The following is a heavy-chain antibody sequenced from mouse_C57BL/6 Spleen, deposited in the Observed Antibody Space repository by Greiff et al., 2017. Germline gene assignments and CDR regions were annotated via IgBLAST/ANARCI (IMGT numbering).Heavy chain of an antibody. Sequence: EVKVVESGGGLVQSGRSLRLSCATSGFTFSDFYMAWVRQAPGKGLEWIAASRNKANDYTTEYSASVKGRFIVSRDTSQSILYLQMNALRAEDTAIYYCARSDGYFLYWYFDVWGTGTTVTVSS. D-gene: IGHD2-3*01. V-gene: IGHV7-1*01. CDR3: ARSDGYFLYWYFDV. CDR1: GFTFSDFY. CDR2: SRNKANDYTT. J-gene: IGHJ1*03.